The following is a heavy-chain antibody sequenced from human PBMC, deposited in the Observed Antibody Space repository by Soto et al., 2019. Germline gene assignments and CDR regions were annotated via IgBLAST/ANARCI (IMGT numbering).Heavy chain of an antibody. CDR2: IGESGTPT. CDR1: GFTFSSYA. D-gene: IGHD2-2*01. CDR3: ARYIPGVRYYGMDV. Sequence: GGSLILSCAASGFTFSSYAMEWVRQAPGKGLEWVSLIGESGTPTYYADSVKGRFTISRDNSGNTLFLEMYSLRAEDTAVYYCARYIPGVRYYGMDVWGQGTTVTVSS. V-gene: IGHV3-23*01. J-gene: IGHJ6*02.